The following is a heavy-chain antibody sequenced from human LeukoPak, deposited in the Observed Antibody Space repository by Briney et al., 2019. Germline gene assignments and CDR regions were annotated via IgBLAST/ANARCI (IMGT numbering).Heavy chain of an antibody. Sequence: GESLKISCKGSGYSFTNYWIGWVRQMPGKGLEWMGIIYPDDSDTRYSPSFQGQVTISADKSIRTAYLHWSSLKASDTAIYYCARHFGNWKNFDSWGRGTLVTVSS. CDR1: GYSFTNYW. CDR2: IYPDDSDT. V-gene: IGHV5-51*01. J-gene: IGHJ4*02. D-gene: IGHD1-1*01. CDR3: ARHFGNWKNFDS.